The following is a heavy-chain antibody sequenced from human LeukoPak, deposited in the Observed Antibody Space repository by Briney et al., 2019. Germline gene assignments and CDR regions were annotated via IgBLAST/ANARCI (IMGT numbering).Heavy chain of an antibody. CDR3: ARGTYSSSQYYYGMDV. Sequence: SQTLSLTCAISGDSVSSNSVTWNWIRQSPSRGLEWLGRTYYRSTWYNDYAVSVRGRITVNPDTSKNQFSLHLNSVTPEDTAVYYCARGTYSSSQYYYGMDVWGQGTTVTVSS. CDR1: GDSVSSNSVT. J-gene: IGHJ6*02. V-gene: IGHV6-1*01. CDR2: TYYRSTWYN. D-gene: IGHD6-13*01.